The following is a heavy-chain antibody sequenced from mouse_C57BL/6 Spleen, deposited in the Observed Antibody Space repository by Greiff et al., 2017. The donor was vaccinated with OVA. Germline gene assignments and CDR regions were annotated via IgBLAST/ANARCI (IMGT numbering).Heavy chain of an antibody. CDR2: IRSKSSNYAT. J-gene: IGHJ1*03. V-gene: IGHV10-3*01. D-gene: IGHD1-1*01. CDR1: GFTFNTYA. CDR3: VRDRYYGSHWYFDV. Sequence: EVHLVESGGGLVQPKGSLKLSCAASGFTFNTYAMHWVRQAPGKGLEWVARIRSKSSNYATYYADSVKDRFTISRDDSQSMLYLQMNNLKTEDTAVYYCVRDRYYGSHWYFDVWGTGTTVTVSS.